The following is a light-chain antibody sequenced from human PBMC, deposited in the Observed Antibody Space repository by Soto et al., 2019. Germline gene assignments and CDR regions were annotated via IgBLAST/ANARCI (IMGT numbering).Light chain of an antibody. CDR2: TAS. CDR1: QDISNY. V-gene: IGKV1-27*01. J-gene: IGKJ4*01. CDR3: QEYKNAPLT. Sequence: IQRTQSPSSLSASVGDRVTITCKASQDISNYLNWYQQKPGKVPKLLIYTASSLQSGVTSRFSGSGSGTDFTLTISSLQPEDVATYYCQEYKNAPLTVGGGTKVEIK.